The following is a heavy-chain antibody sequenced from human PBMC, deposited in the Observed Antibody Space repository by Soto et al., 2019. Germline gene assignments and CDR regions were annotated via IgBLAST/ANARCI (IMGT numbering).Heavy chain of an antibody. Sequence: PSETLSLTCTVSVGSMSSYYWGWIRQPPGKGLDWIGSIYYSGSTYYNPSLKSRVTISVDTSKNQFSLKLSSVTAADTAVYYCASSLSNYYGSGSYRDYGMDVWGQGTTVTVSS. CDR2: IYYSGST. CDR3: ASSLSNYYGSGSYRDYGMDV. J-gene: IGHJ6*02. V-gene: IGHV4-39*01. D-gene: IGHD3-10*01. CDR1: VGSMSSYY.